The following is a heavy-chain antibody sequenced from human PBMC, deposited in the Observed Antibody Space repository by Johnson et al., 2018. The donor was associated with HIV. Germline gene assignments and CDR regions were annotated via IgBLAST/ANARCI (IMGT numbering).Heavy chain of an antibody. CDR2: ISYGGSYK. D-gene: IGHD6-6*01. CDR1: GFTFSSYG. Sequence: QVQLVESGGGLVQPGGSLRLSCAASGFTFSSYGMHWVRQAPGKGLEWVAIISYGGSYKYYADSVKGRFTISRDNSKNTLYLQMNSLRAEDTGVYYCTKGGGHSSSDHDAVDIWGQGTMVTVSS. J-gene: IGHJ3*02. V-gene: IGHV3-30*18. CDR3: TKGGGHSSSDHDAVDI.